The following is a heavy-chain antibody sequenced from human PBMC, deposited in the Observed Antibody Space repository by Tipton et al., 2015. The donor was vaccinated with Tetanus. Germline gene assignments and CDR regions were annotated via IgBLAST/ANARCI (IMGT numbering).Heavy chain of an antibody. V-gene: IGHV4-34*01. D-gene: IGHD3-10*01. CDR1: GGSFSSFY. CDR3: ARPEASGRARGFDI. J-gene: IGHJ3*02. Sequence: LTCAVSGGSFSSFYWSWIRQPPGKGLEWIGEINHRGGTSYTPSLKSRVTISVDTSKNQFSLNISSVTAADTAVYYCARPEASGRARGFDIWGQGTKVTVSP. CDR2: INHRGGT.